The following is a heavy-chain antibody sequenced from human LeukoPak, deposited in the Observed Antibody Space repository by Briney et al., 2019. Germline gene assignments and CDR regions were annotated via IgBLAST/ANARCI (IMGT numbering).Heavy chain of an antibody. J-gene: IGHJ6*03. V-gene: IGHV3-33*01. Sequence: PGGSLRLSCAASGFTFSSYDMHWVRQAPGKGLEWVAFIWSDGTNKYYADSVKGRFTISRDNSKNTLFLQMNSLRAEDTAVYYCARARDGYNDYYMDVWGKGTTVTVSS. CDR2: IWSDGTNK. CDR3: ARARDGYNDYYMDV. CDR1: GFTFSSYD. D-gene: IGHD5-24*01.